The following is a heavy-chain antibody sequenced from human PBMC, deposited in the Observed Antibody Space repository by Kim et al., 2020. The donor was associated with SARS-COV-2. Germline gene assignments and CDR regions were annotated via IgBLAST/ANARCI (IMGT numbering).Heavy chain of an antibody. CDR3: ARGAYRSYGYYYDDY. Sequence: SETLSLTCTVSGGSISSGGYYWSWIRQHPGKGLECIGYIYYSGSTYYNPSLKSRVTISVDTSKNQFSLKLSSVTAADTAVYYCARGAYRSYGYYYDDYWGQGTLVTVSS. CDR2: IYYSGST. V-gene: IGHV4-31*03. CDR1: GGSISSGGYY. J-gene: IGHJ4*02. D-gene: IGHD3-22*01.